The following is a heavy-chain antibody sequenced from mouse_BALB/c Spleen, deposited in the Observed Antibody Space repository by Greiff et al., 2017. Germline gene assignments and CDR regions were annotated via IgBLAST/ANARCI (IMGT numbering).Heavy chain of an antibody. D-gene: IGHD1-1*01. V-gene: IGHV2-9*02. Sequence: QVQLKESGPGLVAPSQSLSITCTVSGFSLTSYGVHWVRQPPGKGLEWLGVIWAGGSTNYNSTLMSSLSISKDNSKSQVFLKMNSLQTDDTAMYYCAREEGTVVAPFAYWGQGTLVTVSA. CDR3: AREEGTVVAPFAY. J-gene: IGHJ3*01. CDR2: IWAGGST. CDR1: GFSLTSYG.